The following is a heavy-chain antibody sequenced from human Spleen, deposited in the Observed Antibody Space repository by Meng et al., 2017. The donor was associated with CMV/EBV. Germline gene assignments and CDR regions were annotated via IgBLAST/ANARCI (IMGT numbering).Heavy chain of an antibody. CDR2: ISWNSGSI. CDR3: ARGAPYQLRGENYDYYGMDV. J-gene: IGHJ6*02. V-gene: IGHV3-9*01. Sequence: SLKISCAASGFTFDDYAMHWVRQAPGKGLEWVSGISWNSGSIGYADSVKGRFTTSRDNAKNSLYLQMNSLRAEDTAVYYCARGAPYQLRGENYDYYGMDVWGQGTTVTVSS. CDR1: GFTFDDYA. D-gene: IGHD2-2*01.